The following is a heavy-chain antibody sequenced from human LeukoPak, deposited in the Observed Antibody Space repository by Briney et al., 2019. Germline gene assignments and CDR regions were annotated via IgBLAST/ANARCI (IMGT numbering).Heavy chain of an antibody. V-gene: IGHV4-34*01. CDR1: GGSFSGYY. CDR2: INHSGST. D-gene: IGHD4-17*01. J-gene: IGHJ3*02. Sequence: SETLSLTCAVYGGSFSGYYWSWIRQPPGKGLEWIGEINHSGSTNYNPSLKSRVTISVDTSKNQFSLKLSSVTAADTAVYYCARGLDYGDYVGDAFDIWGQGTVVTVSS. CDR3: ARGLDYGDYVGDAFDI.